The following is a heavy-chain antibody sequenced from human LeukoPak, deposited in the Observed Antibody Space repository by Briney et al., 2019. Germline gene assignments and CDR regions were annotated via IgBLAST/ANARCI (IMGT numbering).Heavy chain of an antibody. D-gene: IGHD3-10*01. Sequence: PSETLSLTCIVSGGSIFSYYWSWIRQPPGKGLEWIGYIYYSGTTNYNPSLMSRVTISVDTSKNQFSLKLSSVTAADTAVYYCARILNQSKDSGSSPYIDYWGQGTLVTVSS. CDR2: IYYSGTT. V-gene: IGHV4-59*01. CDR1: GGSIFSYY. J-gene: IGHJ4*02. CDR3: ARILNQSKDSGSSPYIDY.